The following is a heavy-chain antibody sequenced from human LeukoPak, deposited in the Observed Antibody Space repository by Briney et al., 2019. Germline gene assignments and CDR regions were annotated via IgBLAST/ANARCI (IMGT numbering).Heavy chain of an antibody. Sequence: TSETLSLTCAVYGGSFSGYYWSWIRQPPGKGLEWIGEINHSGSTNYNPSLKSRVTISVDTSKNQFSLKLSSVTAADTAVYYCARGRLYDSSGYSTANFDYWGQGTLVTVSS. D-gene: IGHD3-22*01. CDR3: ARGRLYDSSGYSTANFDY. J-gene: IGHJ4*02. CDR2: INHSGST. V-gene: IGHV4-34*01. CDR1: GGSFSGYY.